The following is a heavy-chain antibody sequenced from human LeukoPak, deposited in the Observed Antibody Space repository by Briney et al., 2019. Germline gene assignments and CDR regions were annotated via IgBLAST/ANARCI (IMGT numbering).Heavy chain of an antibody. CDR3: AREVVVVPAAMNYCYYYMDV. V-gene: IGHV1-69*05. Sequence: ASVKVSCKASRGTFSSYAISWVRQAPGQGLEWMGGIIPIFGTANYAQKFQGRVTITTDESTSTAYMELSSLRSEDTAVYYCAREVVVVPAAMNYCYYYMDVWGKGTTVTVSS. CDR2: IIPIFGTA. J-gene: IGHJ6*03. CDR1: RGTFSSYA. D-gene: IGHD2-2*01.